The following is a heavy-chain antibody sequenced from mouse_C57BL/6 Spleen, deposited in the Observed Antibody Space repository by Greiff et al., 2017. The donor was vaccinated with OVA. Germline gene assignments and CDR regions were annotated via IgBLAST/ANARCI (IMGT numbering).Heavy chain of an antibody. D-gene: IGHD1-1*01. V-gene: IGHV1-55*01. CDR3: ARLLPAYYFDY. J-gene: IGHJ2*01. Sequence: VQLQQSGAELVKPGASVKMSCKASGYTFTSYWITWVKQRPGHGLEWIGDIYPGSGSTNYNEKFKSKAILTADTSSSPASMELSSLPSEDAAVYYCARLLPAYYFDYWGQGTTLTVSS. CDR1: GYTFTSYW. CDR2: IYPGSGST.